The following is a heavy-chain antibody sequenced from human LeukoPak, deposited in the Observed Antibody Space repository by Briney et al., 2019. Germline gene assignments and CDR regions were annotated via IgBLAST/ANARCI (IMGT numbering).Heavy chain of an antibody. Sequence: PSETLSLTCTVSGGSISSSSYYWGWIRQPPGKGLEWIGSIYYSGSTYYNSSLKSRVTISVDMSKNQFSLKLNSVTAADTAVYYCATDFEGSSGLFDYWGQGTLVTVSS. CDR1: GGSISSSSYY. J-gene: IGHJ4*02. CDR2: IYYSGST. V-gene: IGHV4-39*07. CDR3: ATDFEGSSGLFDY. D-gene: IGHD6-19*01.